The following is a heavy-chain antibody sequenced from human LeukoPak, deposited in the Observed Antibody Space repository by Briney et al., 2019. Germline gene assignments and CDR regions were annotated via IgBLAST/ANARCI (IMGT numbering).Heavy chain of an antibody. V-gene: IGHV4-4*02. Sequence: SETLSLTCAVSGGSMSSFTWWSWVRQPPGKGLEWIGEIYRSGSTNYNSSLKSRVTISVDTSKNQFSLKLSSVTAADTAVYYCTRGAGFGYYYMDVWGKGTTVTVSS. CDR3: TRGAGFGYYYMDV. D-gene: IGHD3-10*01. J-gene: IGHJ6*03. CDR1: GGSMSSFTW. CDR2: IYRSGST.